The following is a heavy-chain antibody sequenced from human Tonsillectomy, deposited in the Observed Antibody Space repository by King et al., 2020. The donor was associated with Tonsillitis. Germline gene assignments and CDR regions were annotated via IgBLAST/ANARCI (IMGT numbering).Heavy chain of an antibody. CDR1: GYTFTSYY. V-gene: IGHV1-46*03. CDR3: ARDVVIRYFDWLLYVGQTNFFDP. D-gene: IGHD3-9*01. Sequence: QLVQSGAEVKKPGASVKVSCKASGYTFTSYYMHWVRQAPGQGLEWVGKINPSGGSTSYAQKFQGRVTMNRDTSTSTVYMELSSLRSEDTAVYYCARDVVIRYFDWLLYVGQTNFFDPWGQGTLVTVSS. J-gene: IGHJ5*02. CDR2: INPSGGST.